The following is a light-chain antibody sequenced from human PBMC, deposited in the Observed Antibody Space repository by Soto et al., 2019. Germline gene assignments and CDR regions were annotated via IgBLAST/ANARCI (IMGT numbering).Light chain of an antibody. CDR1: SSNIGAGYD. V-gene: IGLV1-40*01. J-gene: IGLJ2*01. CDR3: QSYDSRLTVV. Sequence: QSVLTQPPSVSGAPGQRVTISCTGSSSNIGAGYDVHWYQQVPGTAPKLLIYGNINRPSGVPDRFSGSKSGTSASLAITGLKADDETDYYCQSYDSRLTVVFGGETNLTVL. CDR2: GNI.